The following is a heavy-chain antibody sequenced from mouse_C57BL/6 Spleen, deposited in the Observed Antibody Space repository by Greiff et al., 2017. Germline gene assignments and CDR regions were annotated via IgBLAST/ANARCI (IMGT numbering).Heavy chain of an antibody. V-gene: IGHV1-81*01. D-gene: IGHD1-1*01. CDR2: IYPRSGNT. CDR3: ARDYGSWDYYAMDY. CDR1: GYTFTSYG. Sequence: SGAELARPGASVKLSCKASGYTFTSYGISWVKQRTGQGLEWIGEIYPRSGNTYYNEKFKGKATLTADKSSSTAYMELRSLTSEDSAVYFCARDYGSWDYYAMDYWGQGTAVTVSS. J-gene: IGHJ4*01.